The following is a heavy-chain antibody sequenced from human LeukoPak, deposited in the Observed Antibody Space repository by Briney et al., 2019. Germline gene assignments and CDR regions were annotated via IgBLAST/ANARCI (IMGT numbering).Heavy chain of an antibody. D-gene: IGHD3-3*01. CDR2: INPNSGGT. Sequence: GASVKVSCKASGYTFTGYYMHWVRQAPGQGLKWMGWINPNSGGTNYAQKFQGRVTMTRDTSISTAYMELSRLRPDDTAVCYCARDFWSGYFYYYGMDVWGQGTTVTVSS. J-gene: IGHJ6*02. CDR1: GYTFTGYY. CDR3: ARDFWSGYFYYYGMDV. V-gene: IGHV1-2*02.